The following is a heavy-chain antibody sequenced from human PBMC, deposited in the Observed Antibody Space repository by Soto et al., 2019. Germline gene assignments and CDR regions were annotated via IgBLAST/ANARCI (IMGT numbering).Heavy chain of an antibody. Sequence: QITLKESGPTLVKPTQTLTLTCTLSGFSFSTSGMSVGCIRQPPGKAPGRVALIFWDGDKRYSPSLKTRLTLTQDTSENQVVLTTTNMDPVDSGTYYCAFWRKLLPTGGAFDIWGRGTEVTVSS. V-gene: IGHV2-5*02. D-gene: IGHD3-10*01. J-gene: IGHJ3*02. CDR3: AFWRKLLPTGGAFDI. CDR1: GFSFSTSGMS. CDR2: IFWDGDK.